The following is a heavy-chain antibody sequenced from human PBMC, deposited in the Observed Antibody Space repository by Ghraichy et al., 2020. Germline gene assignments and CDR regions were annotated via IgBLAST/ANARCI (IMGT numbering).Heavy chain of an antibody. Sequence: SVKVSCKASGFTFTSSAVQWVRQARGQRLEWIGWIVVGSGNTNYAQKFQERVTITRDMSTSTAYMELSSLRSEDTAVYYCAAGWFGELLGWDLDYWGQGTLVTVSS. CDR3: AAGWFGELLGWDLDY. J-gene: IGHJ4*02. CDR2: IVVGSGNT. D-gene: IGHD3-10*01. CDR1: GFTFTSSA. V-gene: IGHV1-58*01.